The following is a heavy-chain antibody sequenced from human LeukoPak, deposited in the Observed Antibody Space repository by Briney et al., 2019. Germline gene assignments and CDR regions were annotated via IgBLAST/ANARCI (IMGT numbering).Heavy chain of an antibody. CDR3: ARCPSTENFDY. CDR1: GFTFSSYA. J-gene: IGHJ4*02. V-gene: IGHV3-23*01. Sequence: GGSLRLSCAASGFTFSSYAMSWVRQAPGKGLEWVSGISGSGSGTYYPDSVKGRFTISRDNPKNTLYLEMNSLRAEDTAVYYCARCPSTENFDYWGQGTLVTVSS. CDR2: ISGSGSGT. D-gene: IGHD2-2*01.